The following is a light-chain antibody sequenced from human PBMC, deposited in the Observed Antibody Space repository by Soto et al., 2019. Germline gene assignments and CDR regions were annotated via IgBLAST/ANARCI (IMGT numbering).Light chain of an antibody. V-gene: IGKV1-5*03. CDR3: QQYNSDST. CDR2: KAS. J-gene: IGKJ1*01. CDR1: QSISIW. Sequence: IQMNQSPSTLSASVGDRVNITCRASQSISIWLAWYQQKPGKAPKLLIYKASSLESEVPSRFSGSGSGTEFTLTINSLQPDDSATYYCQQYNSDSTFGQGTKVEIK.